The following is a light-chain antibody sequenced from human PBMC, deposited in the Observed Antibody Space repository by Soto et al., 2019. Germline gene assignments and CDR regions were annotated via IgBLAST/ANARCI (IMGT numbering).Light chain of an antibody. V-gene: IGKV1-5*01. CDR2: DAS. Sequence: DIQMTQSPSTLSASIGDRVTITGRASQSVNRWLAWYQQKPGKAPKLLIYDASTLGSGVPSRFSGSGFGTEFTLPISNLQPDDFATYFCQQYIDYRTFGQGAKV. CDR1: QSVNRW. CDR3: QQYIDYRT. J-gene: IGKJ1*01.